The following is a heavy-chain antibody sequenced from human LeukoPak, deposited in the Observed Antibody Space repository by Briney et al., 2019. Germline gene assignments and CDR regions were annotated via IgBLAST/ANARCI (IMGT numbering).Heavy chain of an antibody. CDR1: GYAFTSYA. D-gene: IGHD2-2*02. CDR3: ARAYTRPTGEYYFDY. CDR2: INTNTGNP. Sequence: ASVKVSCKASGYAFTSYAMNWVRQAPGQGLEWMGWINTNTGNPTYAQGFTGRFVFSLDTSVSTAYLQISSLKAEDTAVYYRARAYTRPTGEYYFDYWGQGTLVTVSS. V-gene: IGHV7-4-1*02. J-gene: IGHJ4*02.